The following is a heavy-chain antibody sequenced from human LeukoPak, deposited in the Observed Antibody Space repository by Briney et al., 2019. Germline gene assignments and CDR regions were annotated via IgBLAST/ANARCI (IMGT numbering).Heavy chain of an antibody. CDR2: IRSKANSYAT. CDR3: TTALLLGEVPPLFDY. V-gene: IGHV3-73*01. Sequence: AGGSLRLSCAASGFTFSGSAMHWVRQASGKGLEWAGRIRSKANSYATAYAASVKGRFTISRDDSKNTAYLQMNSLKTEDTAVYFCTTALLLGEVPPLFDYWGQGTLVTVSS. CDR1: GFTFSGSA. D-gene: IGHD3-10*01. J-gene: IGHJ4*02.